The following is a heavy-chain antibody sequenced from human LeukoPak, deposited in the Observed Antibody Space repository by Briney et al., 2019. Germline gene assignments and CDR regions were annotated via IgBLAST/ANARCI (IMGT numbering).Heavy chain of an antibody. CDR2: ISYDGSNK. CDR3: ARGHYGSGDARRFDY. Sequence: GRSLRLSCAASGFTFSSYAMHWVRQAPGKGLEWVAVISYDGSNKYYADSVKGRFTISRDNSKNTLYLQMNSLRAEDTAVYYCARGHYGSGDARRFDYWGQGTLVTVSS. D-gene: IGHD3-10*01. CDR1: GFTFSSYA. V-gene: IGHV3-30-3*01. J-gene: IGHJ4*02.